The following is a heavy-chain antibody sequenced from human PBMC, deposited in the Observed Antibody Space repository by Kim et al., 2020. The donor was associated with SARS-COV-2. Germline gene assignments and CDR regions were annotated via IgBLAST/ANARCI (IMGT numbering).Heavy chain of an antibody. CDR1: GFTLSTYA. J-gene: IGHJ5*02. Sequence: GGSLRLSCAASGFTLSTYAMSWVRQAPGKGLEWVSAISTSGDDTYYADSVKGRFSISRDSSENTLYLQMNSLRAEDTAVYYCAKDRSAYSSSWYDSWFDPWGQGTLVTVSS. V-gene: IGHV3-23*01. CDR2: ISTSGDDT. CDR3: AKDRSAYSSSWYDSWFDP. D-gene: IGHD6-13*01.